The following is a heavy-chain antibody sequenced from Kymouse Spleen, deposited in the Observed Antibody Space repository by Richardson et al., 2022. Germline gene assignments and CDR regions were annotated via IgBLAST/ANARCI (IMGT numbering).Heavy chain of an antibody. J-gene: IGHJ3*02. Sequence: QVQLQQWGAGLLKPSETLSLTCAVYGGSFSGYYWSWIRQPPGKGLEWIGEINHSGSTNYNPSLKSRVTISVDTSKNQFSLKLSSVTAADTAVYYCARGGGIAARPGAFDIWGQGTMVTVSS. CDR1: GGSFSGYY. CDR3: ARGGGIAARPGAFDI. V-gene: IGHV4-34*01. D-gene: IGHD6-6*01. CDR2: INHSGST.